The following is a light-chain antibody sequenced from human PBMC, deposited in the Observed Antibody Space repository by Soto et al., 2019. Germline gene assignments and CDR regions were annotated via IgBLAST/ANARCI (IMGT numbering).Light chain of an antibody. Sequence: AIQMTQSPSSLSASVGDRVTITCRASQDIRTELGWYQQKPGKAPKLLIYGASTLQSGVPSRFSGSGSGTDFTLNISSLQTEDFATYYCLQDHNYPRTFGQGTKVEI. CDR2: GAS. CDR1: QDIRTE. CDR3: LQDHNYPRT. J-gene: IGKJ1*01. V-gene: IGKV1-6*01.